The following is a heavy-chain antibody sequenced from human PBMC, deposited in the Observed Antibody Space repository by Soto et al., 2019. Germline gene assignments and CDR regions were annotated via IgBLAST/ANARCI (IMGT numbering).Heavy chain of an antibody. V-gene: IGHV3-11*05. J-gene: IGHJ6*02. CDR1: GFTFRDYY. CDR2: IDSSTKYT. Sequence: QVQLVESGGGLVRPGGSLRLSCEASGFTFRDYYMTWFRQAPGKGLEWLSYIDSSTKYTNYADSVKGRFTISRDNAKNSLYLQMNRLRADDTAGYYCAREYYYTMDVWGQGTMVTVSS. CDR3: AREYYYTMDV.